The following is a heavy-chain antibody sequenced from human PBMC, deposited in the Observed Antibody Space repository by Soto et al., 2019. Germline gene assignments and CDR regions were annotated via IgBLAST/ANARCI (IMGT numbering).Heavy chain of an antibody. Sequence: QVQLVQSGAEVKKPGASVKVSCKASGYTFNTYGISWVRQAPGQGLEWMGWISTKNGNTNYEQKLQGRVSMTTATSTSTAYMELRSLTSDDTAVYYCARGGLTEVATFGYWGQGTLVTVSS. CDR1: GYTFNTYG. CDR2: ISTKNGNT. CDR3: ARGGLTEVATFGY. V-gene: IGHV1-18*04. J-gene: IGHJ4*02. D-gene: IGHD5-12*01.